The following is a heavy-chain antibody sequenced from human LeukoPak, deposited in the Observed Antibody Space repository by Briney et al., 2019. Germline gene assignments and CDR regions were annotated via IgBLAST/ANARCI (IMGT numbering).Heavy chain of an antibody. D-gene: IGHD2-2*01. CDR2: IYYSGST. J-gene: IGHJ4*02. Sequence: SETLSLTCTVSGGSISSSSYYWGWIRQPPGKGLEWIGSIYYSGSTYYNPSLKSRVTISVDTSKNQSSLKLSSVTAADTAVYYCAGYCSSTSCYVDYWGQGTLVTVSS. V-gene: IGHV4-39*01. CDR1: GGSISSSSYY. CDR3: AGYCSSTSCYVDY.